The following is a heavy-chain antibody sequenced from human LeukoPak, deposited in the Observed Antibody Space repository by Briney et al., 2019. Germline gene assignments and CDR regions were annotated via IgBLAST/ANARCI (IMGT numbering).Heavy chain of an antibody. V-gene: IGHV4-31*03. Sequence: SQTLSLTCTVSGGSISSGGYYWSWIRQHPGKGLEWIGYIYYSGSTYYNPSLKSRVTISVDTSKNQFSLKLSSVTAADTAVYFCAKARVAAAGTGAFDVWGQGTMVTVSS. D-gene: IGHD6-13*01. J-gene: IGHJ3*01. CDR3: AKARVAAAGTGAFDV. CDR2: IYYSGST. CDR1: GGSISSGGYY.